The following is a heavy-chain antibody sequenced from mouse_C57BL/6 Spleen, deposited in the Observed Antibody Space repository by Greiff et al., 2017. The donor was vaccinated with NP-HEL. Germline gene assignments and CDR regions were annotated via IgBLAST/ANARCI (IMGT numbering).Heavy chain of an antibody. CDR2: ISYDGSN. V-gene: IGHV3-6*01. D-gene: IGHD1-1*01. J-gene: IGHJ3*01. Sequence: ESGPGLVKPSQSLSLTCSVTGYSITSGYYWNWIRQFPGNKLEWMGYISYDGSNNYNPSLKNRISITRDTSKNQFFLKLNSVTTEDTATYYCARRDYYGSSSAWFAYWGQGTLVTVSA. CDR3: ARRDYYGSSSAWFAY. CDR1: GYSITSGYY.